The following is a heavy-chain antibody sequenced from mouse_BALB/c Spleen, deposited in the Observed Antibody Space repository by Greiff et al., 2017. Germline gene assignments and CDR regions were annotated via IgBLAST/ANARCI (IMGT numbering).Heavy chain of an antibody. CDR2: IRNKANGYTT. CDR3: ASGTYYFDY. D-gene: IGHD4-1*01. Sequence: DVHLVESGGGLVQPGGSLRLSCATSGFTFTDYYMSWVRQPPGKALEWLGFIRNKANGYTTEYSASVKGRFTISRDNSQSILYLQMNTLRAEDSATYYCASGTYYFDYWGQGTTLTVSS. J-gene: IGHJ2*01. V-gene: IGHV7-3*02. CDR1: GFTFTDYY.